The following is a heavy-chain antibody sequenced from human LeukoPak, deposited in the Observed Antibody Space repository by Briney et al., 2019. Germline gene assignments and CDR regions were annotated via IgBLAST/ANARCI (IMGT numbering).Heavy chain of an antibody. CDR3: ARGDKSSAWYFLDY. Sequence: PGGSLRLSCAASGFTFSSYAMHWVRQAPGKGLEYVSAISSNGGSTYYANSVKGRFTISRDNSKNTLYLQMGSLRAEDMAVYYCARGDKSSAWYFLDYWGQGTLVTVSS. CDR1: GFTFSSYA. J-gene: IGHJ4*02. CDR2: ISSNGGST. V-gene: IGHV3-64*01. D-gene: IGHD6-19*01.